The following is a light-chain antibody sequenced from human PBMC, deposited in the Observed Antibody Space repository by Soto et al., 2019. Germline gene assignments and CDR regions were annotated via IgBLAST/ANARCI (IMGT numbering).Light chain of an antibody. V-gene: IGKV3-15*01. CDR1: QSVSSN. CDR2: GAS. CDR3: QQYNNWPLT. Sequence: EVVMTQSPATLSVSPGERAALSCRAGQSVSSNLAWYQQRPGQAPRLLIYGASTRATGIPARFSGSGSGTDFTLTISSLQSEDFAVYYCQQYNNWPLTFGQGTKVEI. J-gene: IGKJ1*01.